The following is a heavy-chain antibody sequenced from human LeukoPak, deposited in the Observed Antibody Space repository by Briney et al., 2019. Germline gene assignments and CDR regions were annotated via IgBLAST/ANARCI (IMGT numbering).Heavy chain of an antibody. Sequence: PGGSLRLSCAASGFTLSSYAIQWVRQAPGKGLEWVAGISYDGAEKYHADAVKGRFTISKDNAKNSLYLQMNSLRAEDTAVYYCARDFGVVPAAPDYWGQGTLVAVPS. CDR1: GFTLSSYA. V-gene: IGHV3-30-3*01. D-gene: IGHD2-2*01. CDR2: ISYDGAEK. J-gene: IGHJ4*02. CDR3: ARDFGVVPAAPDY.